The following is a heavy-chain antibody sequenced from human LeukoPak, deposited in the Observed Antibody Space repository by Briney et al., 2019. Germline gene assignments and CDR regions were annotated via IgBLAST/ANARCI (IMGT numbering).Heavy chain of an antibody. D-gene: IGHD5-18*01. Sequence: GGSLRLSCAASGFTFSSIGMHWVRQAPGKGLEWLAFIRYDGSNKYYADSMKGRLTISRDNSKNTLYLEMNSLRPEDTAMYYCAKGRATAVANWYFGLWGRGTLVTVSS. CDR1: GFTFSSIG. CDR3: AKGRATAVANWYFGL. J-gene: IGHJ2*01. CDR2: IRYDGSNK. V-gene: IGHV3-30*02.